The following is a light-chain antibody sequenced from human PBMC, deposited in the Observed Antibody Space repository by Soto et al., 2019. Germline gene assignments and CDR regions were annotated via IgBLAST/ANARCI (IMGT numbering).Light chain of an antibody. CDR2: GAS. CDR3: QQYGSSPWT. V-gene: IGKV3-20*01. CDR1: QSVSSSW. Sequence: TDSGSTLSLSLGDRASLSCMPSQSVSSSWLAWYPQKPGQAPRLLIYGASSRATGIPDRASGSGSGTDFTLTISRLEPEDFAVYYCQQYGSSPWTFGQGTKVDIK. J-gene: IGKJ1*01.